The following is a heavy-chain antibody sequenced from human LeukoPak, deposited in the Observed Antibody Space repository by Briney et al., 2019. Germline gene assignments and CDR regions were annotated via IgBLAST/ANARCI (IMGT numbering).Heavy chain of an antibody. CDR2: ISSSSSTI. CDR1: GATVSANY. V-gene: IGHV3-11*04. Sequence: GGSLRLSCAASGATVSANYMSWVRQAPGKGLEWVSYISSSSSTIYYADSVKGRFTISRDNAKNSLYLQMNSLRAEDTAVYYCAREDYNFWSGSQPANWFDPWGQGTLVTVSS. J-gene: IGHJ5*02. D-gene: IGHD3-3*01. CDR3: AREDYNFWSGSQPANWFDP.